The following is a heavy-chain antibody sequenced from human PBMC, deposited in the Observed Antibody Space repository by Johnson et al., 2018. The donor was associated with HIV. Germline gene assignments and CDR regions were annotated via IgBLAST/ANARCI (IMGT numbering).Heavy chain of an antibody. CDR3: ARVGYQLHDAFDL. V-gene: IGHV3-11*01. CDR1: GFTFSSYW. CDR2: ISGSGGST. D-gene: IGHD2-2*01. Sequence: QVQLVESGGGLVKPGGSLRLSCAASGFTFSSYWMHWVRQAPGKGLEWVSGISGSGGSTYYADSVKGRFTLSRDNAKNSLFLQMHSLRVEDTAIYYCARVGYQLHDAFDLWGQGTMVTVSS. J-gene: IGHJ3*01.